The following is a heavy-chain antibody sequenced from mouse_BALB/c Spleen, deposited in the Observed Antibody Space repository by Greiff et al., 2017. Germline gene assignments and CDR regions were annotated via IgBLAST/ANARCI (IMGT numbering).Heavy chain of an antibody. V-gene: IGHV5-6-5*01. J-gene: IGHJ4*01. CDR3: ARGNYPMDY. CDR1: GFTFSSYA. Sequence: DVQLVESGGGLVKPGGSLKLSCAASGFTFSSYAMSWVRQTPEKRLEWVASISSGGSTYYPDSVKGRFTISRDNARNILYLQMSSLRSEDTAMYYCARGNYPMDYWGQGTSVTVSS. CDR2: ISSGGST.